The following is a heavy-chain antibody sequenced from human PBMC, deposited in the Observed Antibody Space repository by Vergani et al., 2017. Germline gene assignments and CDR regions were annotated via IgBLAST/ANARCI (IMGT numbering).Heavy chain of an antibody. D-gene: IGHD6-19*01. J-gene: IGHJ4*02. V-gene: IGHV4-61*10. Sequence: QVQLQESGPGLVKPSETLSLTCTVSGGSVSSGSYYWSWIRQPAGKGLEWIGYIYTSGSTNYNPSLKSGVTISVDTSKNQFSLKLSSVTAADTAVYDCARHSGIAVAGEIDYWGQGTLVTVSS. CDR2: IYTSGST. CDR3: ARHSGIAVAGEIDY. CDR1: GGSVSSGSYY.